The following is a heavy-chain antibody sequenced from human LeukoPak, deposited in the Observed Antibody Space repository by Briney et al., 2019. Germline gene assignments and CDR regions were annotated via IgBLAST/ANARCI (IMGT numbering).Heavy chain of an antibody. CDR3: ARTSIADARTRYKFDP. J-gene: IGHJ5*02. D-gene: IGHD6-13*01. Sequence: PGTPSLTCTVSGRSICSHYWSWTRQPPRKRPAMLAFMYYSGSTKYNPYLNSRVTMSVDTSRNQFSLKLSSVTAADTAVYYCARTSIADARTRYKFDPWRQGTLVTVSS. CDR2: MYYSGST. CDR1: GRSICSHY. V-gene: IGHV4-59*11.